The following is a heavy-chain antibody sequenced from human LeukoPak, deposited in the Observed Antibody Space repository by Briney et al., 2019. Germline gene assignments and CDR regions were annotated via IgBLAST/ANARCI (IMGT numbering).Heavy chain of an antibody. D-gene: IGHD2-21*02. CDR2: IWYDGSNK. CDR1: GFTFSSYG. V-gene: IGHV3-33*08. CDR3: AREGRCGGDCYYGY. J-gene: IGHJ4*02. Sequence: PGGSPRLSCAASGFTFSSYGMHWVRQAPGKGLEWVAVIWYDGSNKYYADSVKGRFTISRDNSKNTLYLQMNSLRAEDTAVYYCAREGRCGGDCYYGYWGQGTLVTVSS.